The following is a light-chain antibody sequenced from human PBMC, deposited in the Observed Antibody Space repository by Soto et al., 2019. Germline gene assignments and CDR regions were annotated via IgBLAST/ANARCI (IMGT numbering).Light chain of an antibody. J-gene: IGKJ1*01. Sequence: DIQMTQSPSTLSASVGDRVTITCRASQTINNWLAWYQQKPGRAPNLLIFNGSSLKDGVPSRFSGSGSGTEFTLTISSLQPDDFATSYFQQYETFGTFGQGTKVEIK. CDR2: NGS. CDR1: QTINNW. V-gene: IGKV1-5*01. CDR3: QQYETFGT.